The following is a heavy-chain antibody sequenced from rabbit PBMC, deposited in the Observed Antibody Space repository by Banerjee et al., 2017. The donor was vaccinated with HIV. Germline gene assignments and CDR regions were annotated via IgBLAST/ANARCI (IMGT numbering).Heavy chain of an antibody. Sequence: QSLEESGGDLVKPGASLTLTCTASGFSFSSSYYMCWVRQAPGKGLEWIGCINTGSSGSTYYASWAKGRFTISKTSSTTVTLQMTSLTAADTATYFCTREGAGGAGTIFNLWGPGTLVTVS. J-gene: IGHJ4*01. V-gene: IGHV1S40*01. CDR2: INTGSSGST. D-gene: IGHD4-2*01. CDR3: TREGAGGAGTIFNL. CDR1: GFSFSSSYY.